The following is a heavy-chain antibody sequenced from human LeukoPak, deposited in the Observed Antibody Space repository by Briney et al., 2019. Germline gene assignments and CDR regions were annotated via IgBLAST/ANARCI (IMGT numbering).Heavy chain of an antibody. D-gene: IGHD5-18*01. CDR3: GKGDTTMDTTLDY. CDR1: GFTFSSNY. Sequence: GGSLRLSCAASGFTFSSNYMSWVRQAPGKGLEWVSVIYSGGSTYYADSVKGRFTISRDNSKNSLYLQMNSLRTEDTALYYCGKGDTTMDTTLDYWGQGTLVTVYS. J-gene: IGHJ4*02. V-gene: IGHV3-53*05. CDR2: IYSGGST.